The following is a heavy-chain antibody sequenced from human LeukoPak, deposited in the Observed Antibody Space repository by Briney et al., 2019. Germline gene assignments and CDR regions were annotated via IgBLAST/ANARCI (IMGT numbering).Heavy chain of an antibody. CDR2: IYYSGST. Sequence: PSETLSLTCTVSGGSIGSYYWSWIRQPPGKGLEWIGYIYYSGSTNYNPSLKSRVTISVDTSKNQFSLKLSSVTAADTAVYYCARTYCGGDCHDAFDIWGQGTMVTVSS. J-gene: IGHJ3*02. V-gene: IGHV4-59*01. CDR3: ARTYCGGDCHDAFDI. CDR1: GGSIGSYY. D-gene: IGHD2-21*02.